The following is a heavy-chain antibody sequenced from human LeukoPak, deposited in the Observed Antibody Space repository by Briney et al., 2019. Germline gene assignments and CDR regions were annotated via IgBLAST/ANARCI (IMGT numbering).Heavy chain of an antibody. J-gene: IGHJ4*02. CDR2: ISNNGGYI. Sequence: GGSLRLSCAASGFTFSSSAMSWVRQAPGKGLEWVSAISNNGGYIYYADSVQGRFTISRDNSKSTLCLQMNSLRAEDTAVYYCARGSRGGYFDYWGQGTLVTVSS. D-gene: IGHD3-10*01. CDR3: ARGSRGGYFDY. CDR1: GFTFSSSA. V-gene: IGHV3-23*01.